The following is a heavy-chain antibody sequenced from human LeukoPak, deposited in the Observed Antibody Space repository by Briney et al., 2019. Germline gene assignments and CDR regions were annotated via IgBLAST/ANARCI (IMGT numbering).Heavy chain of an antibody. J-gene: IGHJ4*02. CDR3: AKELLGQSSGWYGHDY. D-gene: IGHD6-19*01. Sequence: GGSLRLSCAASGFTFSSYAMHWVRQAPGKGLEWVAVISYDGSNKYYADSVKGRFTISRDNSKNTLYLQMNSLRVEDTAVYYCAKELLGQSSGWYGHDYWGQGTLVTVSS. V-gene: IGHV3-30*14. CDR1: GFTFSSYA. CDR2: ISYDGSNK.